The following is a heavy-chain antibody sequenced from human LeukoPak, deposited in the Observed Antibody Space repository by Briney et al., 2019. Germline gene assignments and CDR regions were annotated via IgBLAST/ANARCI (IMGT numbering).Heavy chain of an antibody. J-gene: IGHJ6*03. CDR3: ARGLAGATDYFWSYYYYYMDV. Sequence: GGSLRLSCSPSGFTFSYYSMTWVRQAPGKGLEWVSYISRSGSSIYYSDSVKGRFTISRDNAQNSLFLQMNSLRAEDTAVYYCARGLAGATDYFWSYYYYYMDVWGKGTTVTISS. CDR1: GFTFSYYS. CDR2: ISRSGSSI. D-gene: IGHD1-26*01. V-gene: IGHV3-48*01.